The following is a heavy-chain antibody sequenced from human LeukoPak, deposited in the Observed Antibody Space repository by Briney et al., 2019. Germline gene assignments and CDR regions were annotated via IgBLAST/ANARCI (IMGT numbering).Heavy chain of an antibody. Sequence: SVKVSCKASGGTFSSYAISWVRQAPGRGLEWMGGIIPIFGTANYAQKFQGRVTITADKSTSTAYMELSSLRSEDTAVYYCARGPSSGWSTSDAFDIWGQGTMVTVSS. J-gene: IGHJ3*02. CDR1: GGTFSSYA. V-gene: IGHV1-69*06. CDR3: ARGPSSGWSTSDAFDI. D-gene: IGHD6-19*01. CDR2: IIPIFGTA.